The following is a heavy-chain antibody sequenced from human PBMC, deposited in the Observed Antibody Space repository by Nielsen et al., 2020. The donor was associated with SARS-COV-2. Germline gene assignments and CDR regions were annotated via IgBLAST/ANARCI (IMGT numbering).Heavy chain of an antibody. CDR3: ARVSSSGWYDWFDP. J-gene: IGHJ5*02. CDR1: GGSISSSNW. V-gene: IGHV4-4*02. CDR2: IYHNGST. D-gene: IGHD6-19*01. Sequence: SETLSLTCAVSGGSISSSNWWSWVRQPPGKGLEWIGEIYHNGSTNYNPSLKSRVTISVDKSKNQFSLKLSSVTAADTAVYYCARVSSSGWYDWFDPWGQGTLVTVSS.